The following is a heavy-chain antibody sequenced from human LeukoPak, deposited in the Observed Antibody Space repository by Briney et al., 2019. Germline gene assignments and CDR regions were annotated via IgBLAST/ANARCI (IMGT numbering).Heavy chain of an antibody. V-gene: IGHV3-15*01. J-gene: IGHJ5*02. CDR1: GFTFSNAW. D-gene: IGHD1-1*01. CDR3: TRYWTTSSRFYWFDP. Sequence: GGSLRLSCAASGFTFSNAWMSWVRQAPGKGLEWVGRIKSKTDGGTTDYAAPVKGRFTISRDDSKNTLYLQMNSLKTEDTAVYYCTRYWTTSSRFYWFDPWGQGTLVTVSS. CDR2: IKSKTDGGTT.